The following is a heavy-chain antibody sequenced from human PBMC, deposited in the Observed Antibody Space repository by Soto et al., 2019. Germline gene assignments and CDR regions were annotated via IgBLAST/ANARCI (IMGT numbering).Heavy chain of an antibody. CDR1: GGSISSHY. J-gene: IGHJ4*02. CDR2: IYYSGGT. D-gene: IGHD5-12*01. CDR3: ARASNGYFAEF. Sequence: QVQLQESGPGLVKPSETLSLTCTVSGGSISSHYWIWIRQPPGKGLEWIGYIYYSGGTNYNPSLKSRVTISIDTSKNQFSLQLSSVTAADTAVYFCARASNGYFAEFWGQGTLVTVSS. V-gene: IGHV4-59*11.